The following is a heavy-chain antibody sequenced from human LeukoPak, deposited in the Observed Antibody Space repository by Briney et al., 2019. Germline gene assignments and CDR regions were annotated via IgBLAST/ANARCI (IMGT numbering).Heavy chain of an antibody. CDR2: INAGNGNT. J-gene: IGHJ4*02. CDR3: AGGVTGTIELKY. V-gene: IGHV1-3*01. D-gene: IGHD1-7*01. Sequence: GASVKVSCKASGYTFTSYAIHWVRQAPGQRLEWMGWINAGNGNTKYSQKFQGRVTITRDTSASTAYMELSSLRSEDTAVYYCAGGVTGTIELKYWGQGTLVTVSS. CDR1: GYTFTSYA.